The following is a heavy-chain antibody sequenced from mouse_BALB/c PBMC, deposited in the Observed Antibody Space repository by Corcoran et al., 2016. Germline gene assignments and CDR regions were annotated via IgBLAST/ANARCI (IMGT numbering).Heavy chain of an antibody. CDR1: GYSFTDYI. CDR2: INPYYGST. V-gene: IGHV1-39*01. Sequence: ESQLQQTGAEQVKPGASVKISCKASGYSFTDYIMLWVKQSHGKSLEWIGNINPYYGSTSYNLKFKGKATLTVDKSSSTAYMQLNSLTSEDSAVYYCARYGNYAMDYWGQGTSVTVSS. CDR3: ARYGNYAMDY. J-gene: IGHJ4*01. D-gene: IGHD2-1*01.